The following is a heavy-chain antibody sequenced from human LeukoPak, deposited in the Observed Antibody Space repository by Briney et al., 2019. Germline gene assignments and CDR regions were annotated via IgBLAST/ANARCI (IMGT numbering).Heavy chain of an antibody. D-gene: IGHD3-10*01. CDR3: ATDLPMVRGVNH. J-gene: IGHJ4*02. CDR2: IIPIFGTA. Sequence: ASVKVSCKASGGTFSSYAISWVRQAPGQGLEWMGGIIPIFGTANYAQKFQGRVTMTEDTSTDTAYMELSSLRSEDTAVYYCATDLPMVRGVNHWGQGTLVTVSS. CDR1: GGTFSSYA. V-gene: IGHV1-69*06.